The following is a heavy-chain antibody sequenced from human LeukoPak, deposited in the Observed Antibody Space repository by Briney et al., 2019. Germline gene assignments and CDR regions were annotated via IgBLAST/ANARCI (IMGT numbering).Heavy chain of an antibody. CDR1: GGSFSGYY. J-gene: IGHJ4*02. CDR2: INHSGST. Sequence: TSETLSLTCAVYGGSFSGYYWSWIRQPPGKGLEWIGEINHSGSTNYNPSLKSRVTISVDTSKNQFSLKLSSVTAADTAVYYCARGWGAAGYYFDYWGQGTLVTVSS. D-gene: IGHD6-13*01. CDR3: ARGWGAAGYYFDY. V-gene: IGHV4-34*01.